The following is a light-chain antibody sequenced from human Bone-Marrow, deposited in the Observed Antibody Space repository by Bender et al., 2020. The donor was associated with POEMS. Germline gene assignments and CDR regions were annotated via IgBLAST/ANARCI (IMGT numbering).Light chain of an antibody. J-gene: IGLJ3*02. CDR1: GSNIEGYP. Sequence: QSVLTQPPSVSGTPGQRVTISFSGSGSNIEGYPVNWYQQLPGTAPRLLIYTNNERPSGVPDRFSGSKSGTSASLTISGLQPEDEADYYCCSYTRSRTWVFGGGTKLTVL. V-gene: IGLV1-44*01. CDR2: TNN. CDR3: CSYTRSRTWV.